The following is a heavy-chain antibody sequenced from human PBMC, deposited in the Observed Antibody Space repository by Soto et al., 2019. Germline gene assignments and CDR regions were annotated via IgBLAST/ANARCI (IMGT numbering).Heavy chain of an antibody. V-gene: IGHV2-5*01. CDR3: ARGLASLPVFAFDI. J-gene: IGHJ3*02. CDR2: VYWNDDA. Sequence: QITLKGSGPTLVKPTQTLTLTCTLSGISLSTSGVGLGWIRQTPGKALEWLALVYWNDDAHYSQSLRSRLTITKDTSKNQAVLTMTNMDPVDTATYYCARGLASLPVFAFDIWGQGTVVTVSS. CDR1: GISLSTSGVG.